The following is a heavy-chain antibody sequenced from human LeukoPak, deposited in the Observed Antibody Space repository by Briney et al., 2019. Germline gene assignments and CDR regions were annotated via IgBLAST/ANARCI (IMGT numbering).Heavy chain of an antibody. CDR2: ISAYNGNT. CDR1: GYTFTSYG. CDR3: ARGGVQQWLVLRPIDY. D-gene: IGHD6-19*01. J-gene: IGHJ4*02. Sequence: GASVKVSCTASGYTFTSYGISWVRQAPGQGLEWMGWISAYNGNTNYAQKLQGRVTMTTDTSTSTAYMELRSLRSDDTAVYYCARGGVQQWLVLRPIDYWGQGTLVTVSS. V-gene: IGHV1-18*01.